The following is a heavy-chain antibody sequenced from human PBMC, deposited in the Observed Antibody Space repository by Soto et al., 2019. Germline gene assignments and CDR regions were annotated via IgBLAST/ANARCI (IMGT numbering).Heavy chain of an antibody. CDR2: INHSGST. CDR1: GGSFSGYY. V-gene: IGHV4-34*01. D-gene: IGHD3-3*01. J-gene: IGHJ6*03. Sequence: TLSLTCAVYGGSFSGYYWSWIRQPPGKGLEWIGEINHSGSTNYNPSLKSRVTISVDTSKNQFSLKLSSVTAADTAVYYCARGRRPYDFWSGYYRHYYYYYMDVWGKGTTVTVSS. CDR3: ARGRRPYDFWSGYYRHYYYYYMDV.